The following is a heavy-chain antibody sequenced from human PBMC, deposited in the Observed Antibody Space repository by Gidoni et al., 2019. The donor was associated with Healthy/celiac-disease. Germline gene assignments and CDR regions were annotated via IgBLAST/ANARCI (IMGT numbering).Heavy chain of an antibody. CDR2: IYSGGST. J-gene: IGHJ4*02. D-gene: IGHD4-17*01. CDR3: AREGDYGGNSGIPDY. CDR1: GFTVSSNY. Sequence: EVQLVETGGGLIQPGGSLRLSCAASGFTVSSNYMSWVRQAPGKGLEWVSVIYSGGSTYYADSVKGRFTISRDNSKNTLYLQMNSLRAEDTAVYYCAREGDYGGNSGIPDYWGQGTLVTVSS. V-gene: IGHV3-53*02.